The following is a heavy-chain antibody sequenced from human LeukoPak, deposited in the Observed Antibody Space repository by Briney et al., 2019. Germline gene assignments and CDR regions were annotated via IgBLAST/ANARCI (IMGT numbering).Heavy chain of an antibody. Sequence: LXXAAXXXTXSSYAMSWXRQAPXKGLEWVSIISGSGGSTYYADSVKGRFTISRDNSKNTLYLQMNSLRAEDTAVHYCAKVVDYDILTGYYSDWGQGTLVTVSS. V-gene: IGHV3-23*01. CDR1: XXTXSSYA. J-gene: IGHJ4*02. CDR2: ISGSGGST. CDR3: AKVVDYDILTGYYSD. D-gene: IGHD3-9*01.